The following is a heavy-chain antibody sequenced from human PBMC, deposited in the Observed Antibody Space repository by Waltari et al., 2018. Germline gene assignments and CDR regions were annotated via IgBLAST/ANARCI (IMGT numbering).Heavy chain of an antibody. CDR1: GGTFSSYA. D-gene: IGHD2-15*01. V-gene: IGHV1-69*06. CDR2: ISPIFGTA. J-gene: IGHJ6*02. CDR3: ARDQVDRWWYYGMDV. Sequence: QVQLVQSGAEVKKPGSSVKVSCKASGGTFSSYAISWVRQAPGQGLEWMGGISPIFGTANYAQKRQGTVTMTPDTTTSTAYMELRSLRSDDTAVYYCARDQVDRWWYYGMDVWGQGTTVTVSS.